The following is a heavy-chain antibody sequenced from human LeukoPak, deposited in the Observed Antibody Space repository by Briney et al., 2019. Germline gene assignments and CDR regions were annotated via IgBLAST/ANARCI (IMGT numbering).Heavy chain of an antibody. CDR3: ARVGAPTYFDY. CDR2: IYYSGST. D-gene: IGHD3-16*01. J-gene: IGHJ4*02. CDR1: GGSISSYY. V-gene: IGHV4-59*01. Sequence: SETLSLTCTVSGGSISSYYWSWIRQPPGKGLEWIGYIYYSGSTNYNPSLKSRVTISVDMSKNQFSLKLSSVTAADTAVYYCARVGAPTYFDYWGQGTLVTVSS.